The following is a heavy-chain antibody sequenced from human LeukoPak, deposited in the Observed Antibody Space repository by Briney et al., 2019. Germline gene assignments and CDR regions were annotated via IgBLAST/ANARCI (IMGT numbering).Heavy chain of an antibody. CDR2: INQNEDET. V-gene: IGHV3-7*01. Sequence: GGSLRLSCAASGFTFSSYGMHWVRQVPGKGLEWVANINQNEDETNYVDSVKGRFTISGDSAKNSLYLQMNGLRAEDRAVYYCARAGVRKYGRFYFDYWDQGTLVTVSS. CDR3: ARAGVRKYGRFYFDY. J-gene: IGHJ4*02. CDR1: GFTFSSYG. D-gene: IGHD2-8*01.